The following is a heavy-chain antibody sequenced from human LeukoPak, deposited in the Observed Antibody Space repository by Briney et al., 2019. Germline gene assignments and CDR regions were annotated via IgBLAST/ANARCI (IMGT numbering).Heavy chain of an antibody. D-gene: IGHD4-17*01. CDR1: GGSISSCY. Sequence: SETLSLTCTVSGGSISSCYWSWIRQPAGKGLEWIGRTFKAGSTNYHPSLKSRVTISVDMSKKQFSLKVTYVTAADTAVYYCARGSSDYGDDYFDYWGQGTLVAVSA. V-gene: IGHV4-4*07. CDR2: TFKAGST. J-gene: IGHJ4*02. CDR3: ARGSSDYGDDYFDY.